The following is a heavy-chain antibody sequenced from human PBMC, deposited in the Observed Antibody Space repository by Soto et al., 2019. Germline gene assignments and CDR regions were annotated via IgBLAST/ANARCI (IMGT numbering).Heavy chain of an antibody. CDR2: IYYSGIT. CDR3: ARHGGDYGGLNYYYGMDV. CDR1: GGSISSSSYY. Sequence: SETLSLTCSVSGGSISSSSYYWGWIRQPPGKGLEWIGSIYYSGITYYNPSLKSRVTISVDTSKNQFSLKLSSVTAADTAVYYCARHGGDYGGLNYYYGMDVWGQGTTVTVS. V-gene: IGHV4-39*01. D-gene: IGHD4-17*01. J-gene: IGHJ6*02.